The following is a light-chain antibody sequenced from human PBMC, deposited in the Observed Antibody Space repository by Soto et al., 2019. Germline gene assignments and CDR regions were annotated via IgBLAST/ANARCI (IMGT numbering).Light chain of an antibody. CDR3: QQYSRWPFT. CDR1: QSVSNN. V-gene: IGKV3-15*01. Sequence: EIVLTQSPATLSVFPGEKATLSCGASQSVSNNLAWYHQKPGQAPRPLIYGAATRATGVPARFSGSGSEPQFTLTISSLQSEDSAIYYCQQYSRWPFTCGPGTQVAI. J-gene: IGKJ3*01. CDR2: GAA.